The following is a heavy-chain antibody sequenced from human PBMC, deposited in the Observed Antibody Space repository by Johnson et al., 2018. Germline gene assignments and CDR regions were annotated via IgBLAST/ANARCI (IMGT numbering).Heavy chain of an antibody. D-gene: IGHD2-2*01. V-gene: IGHV3-30*18. Sequence: QVQLVQSGGGVVQPGRSLRLSCAASGFTFSNYGMHWARRAPGKGLEWVALISYDGTNKYYTDSVKGRFTISRDNSKNTVHPQTNSLRAEDTSVYYCAKDLTDCGSDTCSASLFYYGMDVWGQGTTVTISS. CDR2: ISYDGTNK. CDR3: AKDLTDCGSDTCSASLFYYGMDV. CDR1: GFTFSNYG. J-gene: IGHJ6*02.